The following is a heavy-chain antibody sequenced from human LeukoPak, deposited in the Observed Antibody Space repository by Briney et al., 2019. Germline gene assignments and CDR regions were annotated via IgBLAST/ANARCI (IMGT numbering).Heavy chain of an antibody. CDR3: ARDRLVSKGFFDD. D-gene: IGHD2-21*01. J-gene: IGHJ4*02. V-gene: IGHV1-18*01. Sequence: ASVKVSCKASGYTFTSYGIRWVRQAPGQGLEWMGWISPYNGNTNYAQQLQGRVTMTMDTSTSTAYLELRSLRSDDTGVYYWARDRLVSKGFFDDWGQRTLVTVSS. CDR2: ISPYNGNT. CDR1: GYTFTSYG.